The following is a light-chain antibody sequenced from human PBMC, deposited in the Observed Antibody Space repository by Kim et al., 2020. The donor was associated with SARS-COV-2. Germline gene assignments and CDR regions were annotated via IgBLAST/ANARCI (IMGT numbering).Light chain of an antibody. Sequence: APGERAPLSCRASQRVSSSYLALYQQKPGQAPRLLIYGASSRATGIPDRFSGSGSGTDFTLTISRLEPEDFAVYYCQQYGSAPLTFGGGTKVDIK. V-gene: IGKV3-20*01. CDR2: GAS. CDR3: QQYGSAPLT. J-gene: IGKJ4*01. CDR1: QRVSSSY.